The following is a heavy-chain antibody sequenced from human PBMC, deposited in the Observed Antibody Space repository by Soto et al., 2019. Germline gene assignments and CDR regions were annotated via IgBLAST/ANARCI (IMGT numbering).Heavy chain of an antibody. CDR2: ISSSSSYI. D-gene: IGHD2-2*01. CDR3: ARDLVPAAISFYYYGTDV. Sequence: GGSLRLSCSASGFTFSSYSMNWVRQAPGKGLEWASSISSSSSYIYYADSVKGRFTISRDNAKNSLYLQMNSLRAEDTAVYYCARDLVPAAISFYYYGTDVWGQGTTVTVSS. V-gene: IGHV3-21*01. CDR1: GFTFSSYS. J-gene: IGHJ6*02.